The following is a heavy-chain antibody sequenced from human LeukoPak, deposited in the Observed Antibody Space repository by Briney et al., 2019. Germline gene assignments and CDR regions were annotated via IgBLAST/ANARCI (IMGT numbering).Heavy chain of an antibody. CDR1: GFTFSSYC. V-gene: IGHV3-33*01. Sequence: PGRSLRLSCAASGFTFSSYCMHWVRQAPGKGLEWVAVIWYDGSNKYYADSVKGRFTISRDNSKNTLYLQMNSLRAEDTAVYYCARDRDTALVYFDYWGQGTLVTVYS. CDR2: IWYDGSNK. J-gene: IGHJ4*02. CDR3: ARDRDTALVYFDY. D-gene: IGHD5-18*01.